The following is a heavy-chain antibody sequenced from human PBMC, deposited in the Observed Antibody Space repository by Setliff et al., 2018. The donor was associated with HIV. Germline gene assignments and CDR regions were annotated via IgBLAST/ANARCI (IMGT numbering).Heavy chain of an antibody. CDR3: ARGLDVWGTYRYRNYFDY. CDR2: IYSTGDS. V-gene: IGHV4-59*12. D-gene: IGHD3-16*02. Sequence: SETLSLTCTVSGDSISSYYWSWIRQPPGKELEWIGYIYSTGDSNYNPSLKSRVTISIDTSKNQFSLNLTSVTAADTAIYYCARGLDVWGTYRYRNYFDYWGQGTLVTVSS. J-gene: IGHJ4*02. CDR1: GDSISSYY.